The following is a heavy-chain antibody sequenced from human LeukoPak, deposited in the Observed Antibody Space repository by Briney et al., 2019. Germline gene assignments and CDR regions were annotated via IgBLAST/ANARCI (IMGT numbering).Heavy chain of an antibody. CDR2: IYPGDSDT. J-gene: IGHJ6*02. D-gene: IGHD2-15*01. CDR1: GYSFTSYW. V-gene: IGHV5-51*01. CDR3: ARREAATPGGYYYYYYGMDV. Sequence: GESLKISCKGSGYSFTSYWIGWVRQMPGKGLEWMGIIYPGDSDTRYSPSFQGQVTISADKSISTAYLQWSSLKASDTAMYYCARREAATPGGYYYYYYGMDVWGQGTTVTVSS.